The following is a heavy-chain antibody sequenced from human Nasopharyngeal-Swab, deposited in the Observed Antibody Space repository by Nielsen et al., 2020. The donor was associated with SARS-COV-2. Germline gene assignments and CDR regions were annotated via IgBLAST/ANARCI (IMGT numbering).Heavy chain of an antibody. J-gene: IGHJ5*02. CDR2: IRSKYYGGTP. Sequence: GGFLRLSCKASGFTFGDYAMSWFRQAPGKGLEWVGFIRSKYYGGTPEYAASVKGRLTISRDDSKSVAYLQMNSLKTEDTAVYYCTRDLFSNDYYDAKWFDPWGQGTLVTVSS. D-gene: IGHD3-22*01. CDR1: GFTFGDYA. V-gene: IGHV3-49*03. CDR3: TRDLFSNDYYDAKWFDP.